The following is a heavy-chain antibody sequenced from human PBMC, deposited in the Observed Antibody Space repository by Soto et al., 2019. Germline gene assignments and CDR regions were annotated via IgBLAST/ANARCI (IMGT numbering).Heavy chain of an antibody. D-gene: IGHD2-2*01. V-gene: IGHV3-30-3*01. CDR2: ISYDGSNK. CDR1: GFTFSSYA. J-gene: IGHJ6*02. CDR3: ARDLECSSTSCYPRDENYYYYGMDV. Sequence: GGSLRLSCAASGFTFSSYAMHWVRQAPGKGLEWVAVISYDGSNKYYADSVKGRFTISRDNSKNTLYLQMNSLRAEDTAVYYCARDLECSSTSCYPRDENYYYYGMDVWGQGTTVTVSS.